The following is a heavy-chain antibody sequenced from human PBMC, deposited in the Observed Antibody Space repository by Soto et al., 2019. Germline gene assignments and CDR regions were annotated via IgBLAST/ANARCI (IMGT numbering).Heavy chain of an antibody. V-gene: IGHV4-59*01. CDR1: GDSISRYY. CDR3: ARDQGGEFLKGSGMDV. Sequence: QVQLQESGPGLVKPSETLSLTCTVSGDSISRYYWSWIRLSPGKGLEWIGYIYYSGETNYNPSVKRRVTMSVDRTKNQFSLKLSSVTAADTAVYYCARDQGGEFLKGSGMDVWGQGTTVTVSS. D-gene: IGHD3-10*01. J-gene: IGHJ6*02. CDR2: IYYSGET.